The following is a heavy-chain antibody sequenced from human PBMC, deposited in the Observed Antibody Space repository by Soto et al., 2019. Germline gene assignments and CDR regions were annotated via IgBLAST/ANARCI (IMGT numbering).Heavy chain of an antibody. J-gene: IGHJ4*02. V-gene: IGHV4-30-2*01. CDR2: IYHSGST. Sequence: TLSLTCAVSGGSISSGGYSWSWIRQPPGKGLEWIGYIYHSGSTYYNPSLKSRVTISVDRSKNQFSLKLSSVTAADTAVYYCARSQTTVTSYDCWGQGTLVTVSS. CDR3: ARSQTTVTSYDC. D-gene: IGHD4-17*01. CDR1: GGSISSGGYS.